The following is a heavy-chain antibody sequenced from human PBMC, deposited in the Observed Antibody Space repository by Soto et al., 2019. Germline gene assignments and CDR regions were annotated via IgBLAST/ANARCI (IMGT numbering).Heavy chain of an antibody. D-gene: IGHD2-21*02. CDR1: GNTFTNYY. CDR2: INPSGGHT. V-gene: IGHV1-46*01. Sequence: QVQLMQSGAEVKKPGASVKVSCKASGNTFTNYYIHWVRQAPGQGLEWMGTINPSGGHTTYSQNFRGRVTMTRDTSRSTLYMELTSLTADDTAVYYWARGGHVVVVTAAFDYWGQGTLVTVSS. CDR3: ARGGHVVVVTAAFDY. J-gene: IGHJ4*02.